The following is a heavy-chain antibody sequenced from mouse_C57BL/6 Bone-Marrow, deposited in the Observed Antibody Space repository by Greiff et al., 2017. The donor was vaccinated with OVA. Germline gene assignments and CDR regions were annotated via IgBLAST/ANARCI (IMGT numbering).Heavy chain of an antibody. V-gene: IGHV1-54*01. Sequence: QVQLKESGAELVRPGTSVKVSCKASGYAFTNYLIEWVKQRPGQGLEWIGVINPGSGGTNYNEKFKGKATLTADKSSSTAYMQLSSLTSEDSAVYFCARGPYSFDYWGQGTTLTVSS. CDR2: INPGSGGT. J-gene: IGHJ2*01. CDR1: GYAFTNYL. CDR3: ARGPYSFDY. D-gene: IGHD2-12*01.